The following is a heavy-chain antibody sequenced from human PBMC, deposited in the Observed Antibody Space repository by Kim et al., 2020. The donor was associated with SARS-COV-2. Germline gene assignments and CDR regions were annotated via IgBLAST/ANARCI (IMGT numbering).Heavy chain of an antibody. D-gene: IGHD3-3*01. CDR2: IWYDRSNK. J-gene: IGHJ4*02. Sequence: GGSLRLSCAASGFTFSSHGMHWVSQDPGKGLEWAAAIWYDRSNKNYADAVKGRFTLSRDNSKNTLYLQMNSLRAEDTAVYYCARDFMLGGAVTTAYWCQG. CDR3: ARDFMLGGAVTTAY. V-gene: IGHV3-33*01. CDR1: GFTFSSHG.